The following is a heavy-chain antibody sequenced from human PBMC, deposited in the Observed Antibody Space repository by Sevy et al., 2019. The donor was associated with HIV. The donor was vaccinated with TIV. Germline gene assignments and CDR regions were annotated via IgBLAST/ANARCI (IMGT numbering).Heavy chain of an antibody. Sequence: GGSLRLSCAASGFTFSSYWMHWVRQAPGKGLVWVSRINSDGSSTSYADSVKGRFTISRDNAKNTLYLQMNSLRAEDTAVYYCARVRGVGYCSGGNCYTMSDYFDYWGQGTLVTVSS. J-gene: IGHJ4*02. V-gene: IGHV3-74*01. CDR3: ARVRGVGYCSGGNCYTMSDYFDY. D-gene: IGHD2-15*01. CDR2: INSDGSST. CDR1: GFTFSSYW.